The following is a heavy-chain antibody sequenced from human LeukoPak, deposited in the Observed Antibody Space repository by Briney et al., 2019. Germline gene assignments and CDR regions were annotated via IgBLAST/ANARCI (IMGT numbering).Heavy chain of an antibody. CDR3: ARDSLRDYGGNWFDP. V-gene: IGHV3-48*03. CDR2: IDSSGSTI. Sequence: PGGSLRLSCAASGFTFSSYEMNWVRQAPGKGLEWVSYIDSSGSTIDYVDSVKGRFTISRDNAKNSLYLQMNSLRAEDTAVYYCARDSLRDYGGNWFDPWGQGTLVTVSS. J-gene: IGHJ5*02. CDR1: GFTFSSYE. D-gene: IGHD4/OR15-4a*01.